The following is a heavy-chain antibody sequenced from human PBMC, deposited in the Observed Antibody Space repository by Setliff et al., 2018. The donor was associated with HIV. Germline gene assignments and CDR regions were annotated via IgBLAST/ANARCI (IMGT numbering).Heavy chain of an antibody. V-gene: IGHV4-4*08. D-gene: IGHD3-22*01. CDR1: GDSISSYY. CDR2: IYNSGST. Sequence: SETLSLTCTVSGDSISSYYWSWIRQPPGKGPEWIGYIYNSGSTNYNPSLKSRVTISVDTSKNQFSLKLSSVTAADTAVYYCARGGLQDYYDSSGYNDYYYYMDVWGKGTTVTVSS. CDR3: ARGGLQDYYDSSGYNDYYYYMDV. J-gene: IGHJ6*03.